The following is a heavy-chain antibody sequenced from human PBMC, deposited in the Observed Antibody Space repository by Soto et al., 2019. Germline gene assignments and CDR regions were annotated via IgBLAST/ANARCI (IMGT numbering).Heavy chain of an antibody. D-gene: IGHD3-16*01. Sequence: VQLVQSGAEVKKSGASVKVSCKASRYTFISYDINWVRQATGQGLEWMGWMNPNSGKTGYAQQFQGRITMIRNTSTNTAYVELSSLRSEDTAVYSCARGQEVWGNAGPLCLHGLDVWGQGTTDTVSS. CDR3: ARGQEVWGNAGPLCLHGLDV. J-gene: IGHJ6*02. V-gene: IGHV1-8*01. CDR2: MNPNSGKT. CDR1: RYTFISYD.